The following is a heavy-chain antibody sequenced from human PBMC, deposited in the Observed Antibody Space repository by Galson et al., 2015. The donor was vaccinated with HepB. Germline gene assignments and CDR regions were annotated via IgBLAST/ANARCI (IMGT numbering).Heavy chain of an antibody. CDR3: AKGYGLFDS. CDR1: GFTFSYYA. J-gene: IGHJ5*01. D-gene: IGHD3-16*01. CDR2: ITGKGDST. Sequence: SLRLSCAASGFTFSYYAMSWVRQAPGRGLEWISGITGKGDSTFYADSVKGRFTVSKDNSNNMLFLQMNSLRAEDAGLYFCAKGYGLFDSWGRGILVTVSS. V-gene: IGHV3-23*01.